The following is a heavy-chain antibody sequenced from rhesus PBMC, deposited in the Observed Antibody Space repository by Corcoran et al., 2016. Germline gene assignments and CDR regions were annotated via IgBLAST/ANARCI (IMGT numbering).Heavy chain of an antibody. V-gene: IGHV3S26*01. Sequence: DVQLVESGGGLVKPGGSLRLSCVASGFTFSSYVMHWVRQAPGKGLEWVSVISESGGTIYYADSVKGRFTISRDNAKNSLFLKITGLSAEDTAVYYCTSGDSGYYPVEYFEFWVLGALVTVSS. J-gene: IGHJ1*01. CDR3: TSGDSGYYPVEYFEF. CDR2: ISESGGTI. CDR1: GFTFSSYV. D-gene: IGHD3-28*01.